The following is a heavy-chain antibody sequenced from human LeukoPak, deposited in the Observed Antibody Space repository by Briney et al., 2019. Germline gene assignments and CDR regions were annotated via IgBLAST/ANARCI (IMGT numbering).Heavy chain of an antibody. V-gene: IGHV1-69*04. CDR3: ARGDYDYAEGYYGMDV. CDR1: GGTFSSYA. Sequence: VASVKVSCKASGGTFSSYAISWVRQAPGQGLEWMGRIIPIFAIANYAQKFQGRVTITADKSTSTAYMELSSLRSEDTAVYYCARGDYDYAEGYYGMDVWGQGTTVTVSS. D-gene: IGHD3-16*01. J-gene: IGHJ6*02. CDR2: IIPIFAIA.